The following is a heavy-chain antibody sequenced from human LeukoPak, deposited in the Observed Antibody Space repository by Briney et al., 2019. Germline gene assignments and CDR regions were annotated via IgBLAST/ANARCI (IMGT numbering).Heavy chain of an antibody. CDR2: IIPIFGTT. V-gene: IGHV1-69*13. D-gene: IGHD3-10*01. CDR1: GGTLSSHA. CDR3: VRDLVPYGSGNSMGD. J-gene: IGHJ4*02. Sequence: ASVKVSCKASGGTLSSHAISWVRQAPGQGLEWMGGIIPIFGTTNYAQKFQGRVTISADESTNTAYMELSSLRSEDTAVYYCVRDLVPYGSGNSMGDWGQGTLVTVSS.